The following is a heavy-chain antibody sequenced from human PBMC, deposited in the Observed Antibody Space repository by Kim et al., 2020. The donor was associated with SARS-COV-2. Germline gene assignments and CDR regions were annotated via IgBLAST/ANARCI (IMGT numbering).Heavy chain of an antibody. Sequence: GGSLRLSCAASGFAFHTFGMHWVRQAPDKGLEWVAIISYDGSTEDYAGSVKGRFTISRDNSKKTVYLQMNTLRPEDTAVYYCAKDGPKVRSLEWVLEDWGLGTLVTVSS. CDR1: GFAFHTFG. J-gene: IGHJ4*02. V-gene: IGHV3-30*18. CDR2: ISYDGSTE. D-gene: IGHD3-3*01. CDR3: AKDGPKVRSLEWVLED.